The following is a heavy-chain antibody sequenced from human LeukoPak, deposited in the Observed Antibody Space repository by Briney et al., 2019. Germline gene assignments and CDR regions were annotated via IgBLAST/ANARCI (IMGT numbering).Heavy chain of an antibody. V-gene: IGHV4-39*01. J-gene: IGHJ4*02. D-gene: IGHD3-22*01. Sequence: SETLSLTCTVSGGSISSSSYYWGWIRQPPGKGLEWTGSIYYSGSTYYNPSLKSRVTISVDTSKNQFSLKLSSVTAADTAVYYCARPNYYDSSGLWFFDYWGQGTLVTVSS. CDR1: GGSISSSSYY. CDR3: ARPNYYDSSGLWFFDY. CDR2: IYYSGST.